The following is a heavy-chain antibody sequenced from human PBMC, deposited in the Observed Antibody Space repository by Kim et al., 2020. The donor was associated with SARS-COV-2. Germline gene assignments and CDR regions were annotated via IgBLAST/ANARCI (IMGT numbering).Heavy chain of an antibody. CDR1: SDSFSAYY. V-gene: IGHV4-59*01. J-gene: IGHJ4*02. Sequence: SETLSLTCTVSSDSFSAYYWSWIRQIPGKGLEWIGYIFYSGATIYNPSLKSRATISWDTSRNQFSLDLTSVTQADTAVYYGARSEGRASWHQFDYWGQG. CDR3: ARSEGRASWHQFDY. CDR2: IFYSGAT.